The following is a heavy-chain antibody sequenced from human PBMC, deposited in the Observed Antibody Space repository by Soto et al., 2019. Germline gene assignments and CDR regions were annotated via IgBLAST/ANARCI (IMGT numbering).Heavy chain of an antibody. D-gene: IGHD3-16*02. V-gene: IGHV4-61*01. J-gene: IGHJ4*02. CDR2: IYYSGST. CDR1: GGSVSSGSYY. Sequence: SETLSLTCTVSGGSVSSGSYYWSWIRQPPGKGLEWIGYIYYSGSTNYNPSLKSRVTISVDTSKNQFSLKLSSVTAADTAVYYCARGERTMITFGGVIHYGYWGQGTLVTVSS. CDR3: ARGERTMITFGGVIHYGY.